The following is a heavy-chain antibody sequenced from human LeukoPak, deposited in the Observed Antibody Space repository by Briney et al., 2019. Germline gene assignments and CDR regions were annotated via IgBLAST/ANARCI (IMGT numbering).Heavy chain of an antibody. CDR2: INWNGGST. V-gene: IGHV3-20*04. D-gene: IGHD1-26*01. CDR3: ARGGSYRVGYFDY. CDR1: GFTFSSYS. Sequence: TGGSLRLSCAASGFTFSSYSMSWVRQAPGKGLEWVSGINWNGGSTGYADSVKGRFTISRDNAKNSLYLQMNSLRAEDTALYYCARGGSYRVGYFDYWGQGTLVTVSS. J-gene: IGHJ4*02.